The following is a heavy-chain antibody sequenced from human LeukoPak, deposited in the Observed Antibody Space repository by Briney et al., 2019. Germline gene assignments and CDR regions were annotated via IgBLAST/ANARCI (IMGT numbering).Heavy chain of an antibody. CDR2: IYYSGNT. CDR3: ARELGERITIFGVVPDYYYMDV. Sequence: SETLSLTCTVSGVSITSYYWSWIRQPPGKGLEWIGYIYYSGNTNYNPSLKSRVTMSVDTSKNQFSLKLSSVTAADTAVYYCARELGERITIFGVVPDYYYMDVWGKGTTVTVSS. CDR1: GVSITSYY. J-gene: IGHJ6*03. V-gene: IGHV4-59*12. D-gene: IGHD3-3*01.